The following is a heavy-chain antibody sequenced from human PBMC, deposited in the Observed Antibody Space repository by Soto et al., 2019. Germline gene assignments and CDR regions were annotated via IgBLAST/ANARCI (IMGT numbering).Heavy chain of an antibody. J-gene: IGHJ4*02. V-gene: IGHV1-69*13. Sequence: SVKVSCKASGGTFSSYAISWVRQAPGQGLEWMGGIIPIFGTANYAQKFQGRVTITADESTSTAYMELSSLRSEDTAVYYCARDGYDSSGYYYPYYFDYWGQGTLVTVSS. D-gene: IGHD3-22*01. CDR1: GGTFSSYA. CDR3: ARDGYDSSGYYYPYYFDY. CDR2: IIPIFGTA.